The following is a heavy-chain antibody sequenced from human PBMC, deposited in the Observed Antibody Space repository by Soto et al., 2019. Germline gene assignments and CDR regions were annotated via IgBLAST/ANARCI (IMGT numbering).Heavy chain of an antibody. Sequence: SETLSLTCTVSGGSISSYYWSWIRQPPGKGLEWIGYIYYSGSTNYNPSLKSRVTISVDTSKNQFSLKLSSVTAADTAVYYCAREITGTLNWFDPWGQGTMVTVYS. V-gene: IGHV4-59*01. CDR3: AREITGTLNWFDP. CDR2: IYYSGST. J-gene: IGHJ5*02. CDR1: GGSISSYY. D-gene: IGHD1-20*01.